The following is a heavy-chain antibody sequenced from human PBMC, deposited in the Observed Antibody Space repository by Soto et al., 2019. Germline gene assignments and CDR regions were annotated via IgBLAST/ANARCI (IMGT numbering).Heavy chain of an antibody. Sequence: GSLRLSCAASGFTFSSYEMNWVRQAPGKGLEWVSYISSSGSTIYYADSVKDRFTISRDNAKNSLYLQMNSLRAEDTAVYYCARALYSYGYSYYYGMDVWGQGTTVTVSS. CDR2: ISSSGSTI. J-gene: IGHJ6*02. V-gene: IGHV3-48*03. D-gene: IGHD5-18*01. CDR3: ARALYSYGYSYYYGMDV. CDR1: GFTFSSYE.